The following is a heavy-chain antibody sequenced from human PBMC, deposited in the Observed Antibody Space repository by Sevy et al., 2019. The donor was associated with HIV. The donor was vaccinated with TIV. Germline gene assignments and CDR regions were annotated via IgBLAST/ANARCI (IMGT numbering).Heavy chain of an antibody. D-gene: IGHD3-10*01. CDR3: ARDRTYHYGSGSYYNALPAY. J-gene: IGHJ4*02. CDR1: GFTFISYG. V-gene: IGHV1-18*01. Sequence: ASVKVSCKASGFTFISYGITWVRQAPGQGLEWMGWISGYNGNTNYAQKLQGRVTMTTDTSTSTAYMVLRSLRSDDTAVYYCARDRTYHYGSGSYYNALPAYWGQGTLVTVSS. CDR2: ISGYNGNT.